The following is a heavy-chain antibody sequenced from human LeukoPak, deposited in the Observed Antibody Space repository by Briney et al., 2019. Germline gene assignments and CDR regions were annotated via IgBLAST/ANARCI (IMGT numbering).Heavy chain of an antibody. CDR1: GFTFSSYG. Sequence: PGGSLRLSCAASGFTFSSYGMSWVRQAPGKGLEWVANIKQDGSEKYYVDSVKGRFTISRDNAKNSLYLQMNSLRAEDTAVYYCARYSGYDDEGEYFDYWGQGTLVTVSS. CDR2: IKQDGSEK. J-gene: IGHJ4*02. D-gene: IGHD5-12*01. V-gene: IGHV3-7*01. CDR3: ARYSGYDDEGEYFDY.